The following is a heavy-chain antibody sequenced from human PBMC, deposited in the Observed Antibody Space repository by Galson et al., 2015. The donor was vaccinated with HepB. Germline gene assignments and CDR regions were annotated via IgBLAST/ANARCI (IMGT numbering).Heavy chain of an antibody. D-gene: IGHD2-15*01. CDR3: ARDQSVVGVGNYYYYGMDV. V-gene: IGHV1-69*04. CDR1: GGTFSSYT. Sequence: SVKVSCKASGGTFSSYTISWVRQAPGQGLEWMGRIIPILGIANYAQKFQGRVTITADKSTSTAYMELSSLRSEDTAVYYCARDQSVVGVGNYYYYGMDVWGQGTTVTVSS. J-gene: IGHJ6*02. CDR2: IIPILGIA.